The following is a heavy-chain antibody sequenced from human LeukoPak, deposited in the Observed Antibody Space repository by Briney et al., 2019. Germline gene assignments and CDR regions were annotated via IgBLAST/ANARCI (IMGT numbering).Heavy chain of an antibody. D-gene: IGHD6-19*01. V-gene: IGHV3-23*01. J-gene: IGHJ4*02. Sequence: GGSLRLSCAASGFTFNTYGMSWVRQAPGKGLEWVSGISGSGGATYYADSVKGRFTISRDNSKNTLYLQMNSLRAEDTAVYYCARSRTSGWSYFDYWGQGTLVTVSS. CDR3: ARSRTSGWSYFDY. CDR2: ISGSGGAT. CDR1: GFTFNTYG.